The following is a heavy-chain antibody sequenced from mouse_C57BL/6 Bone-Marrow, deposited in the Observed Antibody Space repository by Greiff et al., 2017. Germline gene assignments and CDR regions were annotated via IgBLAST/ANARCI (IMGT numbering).Heavy chain of an antibody. D-gene: IGHD1-1*01. Sequence: VKVEESGPGLVQPSQSLSITCTVSGFSLTSYGVHWVRQSPGKGLEWLGVIWSGGSTDYNAAFISRLSISKDNSKSQVFFKMNSLQADDTAIYYCARKGYYGSSPYFDYWGQGTTLTVSS. CDR3: ARKGYYGSSPYFDY. CDR1: GFSLTSYG. CDR2: IWSGGST. J-gene: IGHJ2*01. V-gene: IGHV2-2*01.